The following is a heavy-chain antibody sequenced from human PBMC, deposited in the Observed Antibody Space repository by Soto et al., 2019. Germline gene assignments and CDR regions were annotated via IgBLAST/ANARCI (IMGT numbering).Heavy chain of an antibody. V-gene: IGHV1-18*01. J-gene: IGHJ4*02. CDR3: ARGHDILTGGKFEF. Sequence: QAQLVQSGSEVKKPGASVKVSCKASGYSFTDFGVNWVRQAPGQGLEWLGWISAYNGNRVYAQSFQGRLTVTTDTTRDTSYLALTNLRSDDTAIYYCARGHDILTGGKFEFWGQGTLVTVSS. CDR1: GYSFTDFG. D-gene: IGHD3-9*01. CDR2: ISAYNGNR.